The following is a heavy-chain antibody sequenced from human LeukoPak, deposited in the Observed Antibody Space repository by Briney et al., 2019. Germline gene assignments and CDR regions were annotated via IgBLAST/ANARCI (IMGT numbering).Heavy chain of an antibody. CDR1: GFTFSNAW. V-gene: IGHV3-15*01. CDR2: IKSKTDGGTT. Sequence: GGSLRLSCAASGFTFSNAWMSWVRQAPGKGLEWVGRIKSKTDGGTTDYAAPVKGRFTISRDDSKDTLYLQMNSLKTEDTAVYYCATDLGGYYSGSGTYWGSLDYWGQGTVVTVSS. CDR3: ATDLGGYYSGSGTYWGSLDY. J-gene: IGHJ4*02. D-gene: IGHD3-10*01.